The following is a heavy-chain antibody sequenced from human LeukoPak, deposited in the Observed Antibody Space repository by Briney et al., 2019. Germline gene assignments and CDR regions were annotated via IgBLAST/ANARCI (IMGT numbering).Heavy chain of an antibody. CDR2: IYYSGST. Sequence: PSETLSLTCTVSGGSISSSSYYWGWIRQPPGKGLEWIGNIYYSGSTYYNPSLKSRVTISVDTSKNQFSLKLSSVTAADTAVYYCARRGLLWFGKLPALDWGQGTLVTVSS. D-gene: IGHD3-10*01. V-gene: IGHV4-39*07. J-gene: IGHJ4*02. CDR1: GGSISSSSYY. CDR3: ARRGLLWFGKLPALD.